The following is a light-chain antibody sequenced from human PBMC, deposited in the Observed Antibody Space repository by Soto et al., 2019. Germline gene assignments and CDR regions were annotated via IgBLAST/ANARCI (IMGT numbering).Light chain of an antibody. CDR1: QSISSW. Sequence: DIQMTQSPSTLSASVGDRVTITCRASQSISSWLAWYQQKPGKAPKLLIYKASSLESGVPSRFSGGGSGTEFTLTISSLQPDDCATYYCQQYNSYPGTFGQGTKVEIK. CDR3: QQYNSYPGT. V-gene: IGKV1-5*03. CDR2: KAS. J-gene: IGKJ1*01.